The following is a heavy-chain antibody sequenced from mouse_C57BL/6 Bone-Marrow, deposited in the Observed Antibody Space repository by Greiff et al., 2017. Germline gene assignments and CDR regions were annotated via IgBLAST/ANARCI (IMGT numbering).Heavy chain of an antibody. D-gene: IGHD1-1*01. CDR2: IDPENGDT. CDR3: TTDNYGSGSAMDY. J-gene: IGHJ4*01. CDR1: GFNFKDDY. Sequence: VQLQQSGAELVRPGASVKLSCTASGFNFKDDYMHWVKQRPEQGLEWIGWIDPENGDTEYASKFQGKATITADTSSNTAYLQLSSLTSEDTAVYYCTTDNYGSGSAMDYWGQGTSVTVSS. V-gene: IGHV14-4*01.